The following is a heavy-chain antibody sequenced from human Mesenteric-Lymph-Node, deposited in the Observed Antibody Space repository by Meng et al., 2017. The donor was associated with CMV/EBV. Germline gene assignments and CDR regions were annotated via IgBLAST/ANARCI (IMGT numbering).Heavy chain of an antibody. J-gene: IGHJ5*02. Sequence: GESLKISCAVSGFTFSDYYMSWIRQAPGKGLEWVSYISSSGSTIYYADSVKGRFTISRDNAKNSLYLQMNSLRAEDTAVYYCARRDGYNPDWFDPWGQGTLVTVSS. V-gene: IGHV3-11*04. D-gene: IGHD5-24*01. CDR3: ARRDGYNPDWFDP. CDR2: ISSSGSTI. CDR1: GFTFSDYY.